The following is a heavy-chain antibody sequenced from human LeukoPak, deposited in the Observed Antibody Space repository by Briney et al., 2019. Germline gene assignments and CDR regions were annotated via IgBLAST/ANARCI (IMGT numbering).Heavy chain of an antibody. J-gene: IGHJ4*02. V-gene: IGHV1-69*01. CDR3: AREGYCSSTSCSLGY. CDR1: GGTFSSHA. CDR2: IIPIFGTA. D-gene: IGHD2-2*01. Sequence: ASVKVSCKASGGTFSSHAISWVRQAPGQGLEWMGGIIPIFGTANYAQKFQGRVMITADESTSTAYMELSSLRSEDTAVYYCAREGYCSSTSCSLGYWGQGTLVTVSS.